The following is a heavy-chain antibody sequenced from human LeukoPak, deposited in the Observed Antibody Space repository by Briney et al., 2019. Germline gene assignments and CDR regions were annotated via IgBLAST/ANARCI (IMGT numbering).Heavy chain of an antibody. J-gene: IGHJ4*02. CDR1: GFTFSSYG. V-gene: IGHV3-30*03. Sequence: GGSLRLSCAASGFTFSSYGMHWVRQAPGKGLEWVAVISYDGSDKYYADSVKGRFTISRDNSKNTLYLQMNSLTAEDTAVYFCARDRGWNDGLLYWGQGTLVTVSS. CDR2: ISYDGSDK. D-gene: IGHD1-1*01. CDR3: ARDRGWNDGLLY.